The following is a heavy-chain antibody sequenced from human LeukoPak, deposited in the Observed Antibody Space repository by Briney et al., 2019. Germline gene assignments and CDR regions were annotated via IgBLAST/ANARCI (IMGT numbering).Heavy chain of an antibody. CDR2: IYTSGST. CDR3: AREGTAIAAAGVHYYYYYMDV. V-gene: IGHV4-4*07. Sequence: SETLSLTCTVSGGSISSYYWSWIRQPAGKGLEWIGRIYTSGSTNYNPSLKSRVTMSVDTSENQFSLKLSSVTAADTAVYYCAREGTAIAAAGVHYYYYYMDVWGKGTTVTISS. CDR1: GGSISSYY. D-gene: IGHD6-13*01. J-gene: IGHJ6*03.